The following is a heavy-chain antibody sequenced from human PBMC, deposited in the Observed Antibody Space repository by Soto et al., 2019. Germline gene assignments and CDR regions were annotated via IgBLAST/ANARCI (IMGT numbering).Heavy chain of an antibody. D-gene: IGHD3-3*01. CDR2: IIPIFGTA. Sequence: ASVKVSCKASGGTFSSYAISWVRQAPGQGLEWMGGIIPIFGTANYAQKFQGRVTITADESTSTAYMELSSLRSEDTAVYYCARAPRYDFWSGYYDYWGQGTLVTVS. CDR1: GGTFSSYA. V-gene: IGHV1-69*13. CDR3: ARAPRYDFWSGYYDY. J-gene: IGHJ4*02.